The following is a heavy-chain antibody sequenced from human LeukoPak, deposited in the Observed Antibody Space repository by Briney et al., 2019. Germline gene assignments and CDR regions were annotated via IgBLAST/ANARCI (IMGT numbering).Heavy chain of an antibody. CDR3: AVGETGTTSPLWD. CDR2: IYYSGST. Sequence: SETLSLTCTVSGVSISSGDYYWSWIRQPPGKGLEWIGYIYYSGSTYYNPSLKSRVTISVDTSKNQFSLKLSSVTAADTAVYYCAVGETGTTSPLWDWGQGTLVTVSS. J-gene: IGHJ4*02. D-gene: IGHD1-7*01. CDR1: GVSISSGDYY. V-gene: IGHV4-30-4*01.